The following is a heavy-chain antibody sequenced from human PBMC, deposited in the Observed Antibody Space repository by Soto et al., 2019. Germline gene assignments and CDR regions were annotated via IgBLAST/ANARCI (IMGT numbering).Heavy chain of an antibody. V-gene: IGHV1-18*01. CDR3: ARGNQCSGGDCYHYYYMDV. CDR2: ISADNGKT. D-gene: IGHD2-21*02. J-gene: IGHJ6*03. CDR1: GYTFTTYG. Sequence: ASVKVSCKASGYTFTTYGISWVRQAPGQGLEWMGWISADNGKTNYAQNLQDRVTMTTDTSTSTAYMELRSLRSDDTAVYFCARGNQCSGGDCYHYYYMDVWGKGTTVTVSS.